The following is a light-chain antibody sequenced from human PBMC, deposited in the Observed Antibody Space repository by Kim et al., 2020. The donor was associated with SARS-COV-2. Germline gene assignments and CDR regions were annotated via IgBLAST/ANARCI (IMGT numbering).Light chain of an antibody. CDR3: QTWGTGIRV. J-gene: IGLJ3*02. CDR1: SGHSSYA. Sequence: QLVLTQSPSASASLGASVKLTCTLSSGHSSYAIAWHQQQPEKGPRYLMKLNSDRSHSKGDGIPDRFSGSSSGAERYLTISSLQSEDEADYYCQTWGTGIRVFGGGTQVTVL. V-gene: IGLV4-69*01. CDR2: LNSDRSH.